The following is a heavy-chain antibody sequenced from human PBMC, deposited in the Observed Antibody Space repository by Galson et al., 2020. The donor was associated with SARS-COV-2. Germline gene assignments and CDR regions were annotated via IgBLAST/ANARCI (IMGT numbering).Heavy chain of an antibody. CDR3: ARGDSDYDTGGYF. D-gene: IGHD3-22*01. CDR1: GFSFSNYW. J-gene: IGHJ4*02. V-gene: IGHV3-74*01. Sequence: GESLKISCAASGFSFSNYWMHWVRQGPGKGLVWVSRIKSDGRTKDYADSVKGRFTISRDNAKNTLYLQMNSLRVEDTAVYYCARGDSDYDTGGYFWGQGSLVTVSS. CDR2: IKSDGRTK.